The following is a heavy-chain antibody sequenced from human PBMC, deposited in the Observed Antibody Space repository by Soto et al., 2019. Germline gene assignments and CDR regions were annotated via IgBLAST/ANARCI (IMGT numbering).Heavy chain of an antibody. J-gene: IGHJ6*02. V-gene: IGHV3-74*01. CDR1: GFTFSDYW. CDR2: IKGDGSTI. Sequence: EVQLMESGGGLAQPGGSLRLSCEVSGFTFSDYWMHWVRQAPGKGLVWVSRIKGDGSTISYADSVKGRLTISRDNAKNPLYLHMNSLIVEDPAVYYCARVGDYYGSGRYYGMDVWGQGTTVTVSS. D-gene: IGHD3-10*01. CDR3: ARVGDYYGSGRYYGMDV.